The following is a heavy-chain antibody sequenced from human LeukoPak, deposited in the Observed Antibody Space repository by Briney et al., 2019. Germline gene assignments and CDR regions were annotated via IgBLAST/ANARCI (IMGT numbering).Heavy chain of an antibody. D-gene: IGHD2-2*01. Sequence: GASVKVSCKASGYTFTGYYMHWVRQAPGQGLEWMGWINPNSGGTNYAQKFQGRVTMTRDTSISTAYMELSRLRSDDTAVYYCARVVCEVDIVVVPAATCAFDIWGQGTMVTVSS. CDR1: GYTFTGYY. CDR2: INPNSGGT. V-gene: IGHV1-2*02. J-gene: IGHJ3*02. CDR3: ARVVCEVDIVVVPAATCAFDI.